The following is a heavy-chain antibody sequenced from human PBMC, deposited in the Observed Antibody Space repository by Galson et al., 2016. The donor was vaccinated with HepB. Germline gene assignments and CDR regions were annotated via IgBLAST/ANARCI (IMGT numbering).Heavy chain of an antibody. V-gene: IGHV2-5*02. J-gene: IGHJ2*01. D-gene: IGHD3-3*01. CDR2: IYWDDDK. CDR1: GLSLSTGGVG. CDR3: AHTSYDSWSDLPFWYFDF. Sequence: PALVKPTQTLTLTCTFSGLSLSTGGVGAGWIRQPPGKALEWLALIYWDDDKRYSPSLKNRLTITKDTSKNQVVLTMTNMDPVDTGTYYGAHTSYDSWSDLPFWYFDFWGRGTLVTVSS.